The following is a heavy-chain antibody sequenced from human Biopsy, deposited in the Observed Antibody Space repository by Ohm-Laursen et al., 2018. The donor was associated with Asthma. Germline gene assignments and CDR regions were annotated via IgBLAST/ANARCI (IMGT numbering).Heavy chain of an antibody. V-gene: IGHV1-69*13. CDR3: ARVDAIMISGDFYFYSGFDL. J-gene: IGHJ6*02. Sequence: SVKVSCKASGDSFNNFAISWVRQAPGQGLEWMGGLIPVLGTPDHAQMFEGRVTITADESTSTAYMEMSSLRSEDTAVYYCARVDAIMISGDFYFYSGFDLWGQGTTVRVSS. D-gene: IGHD3-16*01. CDR1: GDSFNNFA. CDR2: LIPVLGTP.